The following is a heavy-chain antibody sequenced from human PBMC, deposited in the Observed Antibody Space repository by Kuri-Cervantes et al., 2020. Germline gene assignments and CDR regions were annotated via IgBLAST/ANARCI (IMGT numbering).Heavy chain of an antibody. J-gene: IGHJ3*02. CDR3: ARDWAATDAFGI. D-gene: IGHD6-25*01. Sequence: GGSLRLSCAASGFTFSSYGMHWVRQAPGKGLEWVAVISYDGSNKYYADSVKGRFTISRDNSKNTLYLQMNSLRAEDTAVYYCARDWAATDAFGIWGQGTMVTVSS. V-gene: IGHV3-30*03. CDR1: GFTFSSYG. CDR2: ISYDGSNK.